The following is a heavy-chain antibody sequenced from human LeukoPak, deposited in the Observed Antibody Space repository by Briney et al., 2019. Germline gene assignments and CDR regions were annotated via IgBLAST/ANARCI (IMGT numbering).Heavy chain of an antibody. Sequence: ASVKVSCKASGYTFTGYYMHWVRQAPGQGLEWMGWINPNSGGTNYAQKFQGRVTITADKSTSTAYMELSSLRSEDTAVYYCASDYYDSSGLLQSHYWGQGTLVTVSS. CDR3: ASDYYDSSGLLQSHY. J-gene: IGHJ4*02. D-gene: IGHD3-22*01. CDR2: INPNSGGT. CDR1: GYTFTGYY. V-gene: IGHV1-2*02.